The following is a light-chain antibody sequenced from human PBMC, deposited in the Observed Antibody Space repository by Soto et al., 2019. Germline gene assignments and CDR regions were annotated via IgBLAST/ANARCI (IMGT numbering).Light chain of an antibody. J-gene: IGKJ2*01. Sequence: EIVLTQSPATLSLSPGERATLSCRASQSVATYLAWYQQKPGQAPRLLIYNASNRVTGIPHRFSGSGSGTDFTLTISSLEPEDFAFYYCQHSSSWPSYTFGQGTMLEIK. CDR1: QSVATY. CDR3: QHSSSWPSYT. V-gene: IGKV3-11*01. CDR2: NAS.